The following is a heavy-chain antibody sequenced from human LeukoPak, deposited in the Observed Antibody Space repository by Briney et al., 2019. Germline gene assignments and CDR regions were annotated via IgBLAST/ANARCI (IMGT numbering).Heavy chain of an antibody. V-gene: IGHV4-59*01. CDR3: ARDRWLGY. Sequence: KPSETLSLTCTVSGGSISSYFWSWVRQPPGKGLEWIGYRYYSGSTNYNPSLKSRVTISVDTSKNQFSLKLASVTTADTAVYYCARDRWLGYWGQGTLVTVSS. CDR2: RYYSGST. J-gene: IGHJ4*02. CDR1: GGSISSYF. D-gene: IGHD5-12*01.